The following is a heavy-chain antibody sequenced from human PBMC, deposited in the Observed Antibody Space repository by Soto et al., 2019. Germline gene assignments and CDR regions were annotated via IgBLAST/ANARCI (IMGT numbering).Heavy chain of an antibody. J-gene: IGHJ6*02. D-gene: IGHD3-3*01. Sequence: GGSLRLSCAASGFTFSSYSMNWVRQAPGKGLEWVSSISSSSSYIYYADSVKGRFTISRDNDKNSLYLQMNSLRAEDTAVYYCASQTYYDFWSGTPFGYGMDVWGQGTTVTVSS. V-gene: IGHV3-21*01. CDR3: ASQTYYDFWSGTPFGYGMDV. CDR2: ISSSSSYI. CDR1: GFTFSSYS.